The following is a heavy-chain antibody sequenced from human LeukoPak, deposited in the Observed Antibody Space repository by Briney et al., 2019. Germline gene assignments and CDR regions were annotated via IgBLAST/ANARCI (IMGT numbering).Heavy chain of an antibody. CDR3: ARVVVVVPAAGWFDP. CDR1: GGSISSGGYS. J-gene: IGHJ5*02. D-gene: IGHD2-2*01. Sequence: SETLSLTCAVSGGSISSGGYSWSWIRQPPGKGLEWIGYIYHSGSTYYNPSLKSRVTISVDRSKNQFSLKLSSVTAADTAVYYCARVVVVVPAAGWFDPWGQGTLVTVSS. V-gene: IGHV4-30-2*01. CDR2: IYHSGST.